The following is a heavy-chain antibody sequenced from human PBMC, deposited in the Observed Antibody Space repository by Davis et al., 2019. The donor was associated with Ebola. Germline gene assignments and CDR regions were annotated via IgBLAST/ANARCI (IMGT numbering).Heavy chain of an antibody. CDR1: GYTLTTYA. J-gene: IGHJ6*04. CDR3: ERSSYSWDFSGMDV. D-gene: IGHD2-2*01. Sequence: AASVNVSRQASGYTLTTYAINWVRQAPGQGLPWMGWVNFNTGSPTYAQGFTGRFVFSFDTSVSTTYLQISSLKAEDSAIYYCERSSYSWDFSGMDVWGKGTTVTVSS. V-gene: IGHV7-4-1*02. CDR2: VNFNTGSP.